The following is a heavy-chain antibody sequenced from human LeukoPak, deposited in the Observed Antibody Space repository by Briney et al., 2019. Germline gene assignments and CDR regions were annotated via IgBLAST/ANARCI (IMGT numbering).Heavy chain of an antibody. CDR3: ARGGSSWDFAFDI. CDR1: RFIFSSYA. J-gene: IGHJ3*02. V-gene: IGHV3-30*04. Sequence: GGSLRLSCAASRFIFSSYAMHWVRQAPGKGLEWLAVLSYDGSDKYYADSVKGRFTISRDNSRNTLYLQMNSLRTEDTAMYYCARGGSSWDFAFDIWGQGTMVTVSS. D-gene: IGHD6-13*01. CDR2: LSYDGSDK.